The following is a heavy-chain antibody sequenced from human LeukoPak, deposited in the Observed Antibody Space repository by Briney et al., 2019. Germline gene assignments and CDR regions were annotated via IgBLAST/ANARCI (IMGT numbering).Heavy chain of an antibody. CDR3: ATGRGYSYGYFDY. Sequence: GKSLRLSCAASGFTFSTYGMHWVRQAPGKGLEWVAVIWHDGSKKYYADSVKGRFTISRDNSKNMMYLEMSSLRVEDTAVYYCATGRGYSYGYFDYWGQGTLVTVSS. CDR2: IWHDGSKK. V-gene: IGHV3-33*01. D-gene: IGHD5-18*01. J-gene: IGHJ4*02. CDR1: GFTFSTYG.